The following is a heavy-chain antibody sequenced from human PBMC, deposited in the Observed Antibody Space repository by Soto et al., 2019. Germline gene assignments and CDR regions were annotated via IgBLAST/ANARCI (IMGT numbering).Heavy chain of an antibody. D-gene: IGHD3-16*01. CDR3: ATVCRLCSHPLGFDY. Sequence: SVKVSCKASGGTFSSYAISWVRQAPGQGLEWMGGIIPIFGTANYAQKFQGRVTVTADESTSTAYMELSSLRSEDTAVYYCATVCRLCSHPLGFDYWGQGTLVTVSS. V-gene: IGHV1-69*13. CDR2: IIPIFGTA. CDR1: GGTFSSYA. J-gene: IGHJ4*02.